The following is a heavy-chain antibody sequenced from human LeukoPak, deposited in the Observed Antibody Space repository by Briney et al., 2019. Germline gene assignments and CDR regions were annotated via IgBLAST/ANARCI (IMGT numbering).Heavy chain of an antibody. Sequence: PGGSLRLSCAASGLTFSRCAMGWVRLAPGKGLEWVSAISGSSGHTYYADSVKGRFTISRDNSKNTLYLQMNSLRAEDTAVYYCAKVGFSEMEWLLYSDHWGQGTLVTVSS. D-gene: IGHD3-3*01. CDR2: ISGSSGHT. CDR1: GLTFSRCA. CDR3: AKVGFSEMEWLLYSDH. J-gene: IGHJ4*02. V-gene: IGHV3-23*01.